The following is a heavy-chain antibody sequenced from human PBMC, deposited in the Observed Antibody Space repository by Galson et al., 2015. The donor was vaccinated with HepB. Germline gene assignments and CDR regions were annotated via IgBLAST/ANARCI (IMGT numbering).Heavy chain of an antibody. CDR1: GYTLTELS. D-gene: IGHD3-10*01. J-gene: IGHJ4*02. CDR3: ATSVYYASGSYTY. V-gene: IGHV1-24*01. Sequence: SVKVSCKVSGYTLTELSIHWVRQAPGKGLEWMGGFDPEDGETIYAQKFQGRVTMTEDTSTDTAYMELSSLRSEDTAVYYCATSVYYASGSYTYWGQGTLVTVSS. CDR2: FDPEDGET.